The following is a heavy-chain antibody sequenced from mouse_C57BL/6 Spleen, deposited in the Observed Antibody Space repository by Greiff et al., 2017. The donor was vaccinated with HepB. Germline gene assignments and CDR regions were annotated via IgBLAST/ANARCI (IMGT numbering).Heavy chain of an antibody. J-gene: IGHJ2*01. V-gene: IGHV1-15*01. CDR1: GYTFTDYE. CDR2: IDPETGGT. Sequence: QVQLKQSGAELVRPGASVTLSCKASGYTFTDYEMHWVKQTPVHGLEWIGAIDPETGGTAYNQKFKGKAILTADKSSSTAYMELRSLTSEDSAVYYCTRLGLEGYFDYWGQGTTLTVSS. CDR3: TRLGLEGYFDY. D-gene: IGHD3-1*01.